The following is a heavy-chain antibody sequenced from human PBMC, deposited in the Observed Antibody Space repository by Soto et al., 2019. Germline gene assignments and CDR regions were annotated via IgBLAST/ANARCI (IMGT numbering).Heavy chain of an antibody. Sequence: SESLSLTCAVYGGSFSGYYWSWIRHPPGTGLELIGEVNHGGSTNYNPSLKTRVTILVDTSKNHFSLRLSSVTAADTAVYFCARGRVSSGWYRDFWGQGTLFTVS. CDR3: ARGRVSSGWYRDF. CDR1: GGSFSGYY. CDR2: VNHGGST. V-gene: IGHV4-34*01. J-gene: IGHJ4*02. D-gene: IGHD6-19*01.